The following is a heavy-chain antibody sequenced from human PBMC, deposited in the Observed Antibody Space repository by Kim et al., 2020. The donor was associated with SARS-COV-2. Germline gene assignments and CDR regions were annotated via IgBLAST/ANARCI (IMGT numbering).Heavy chain of an antibody. D-gene: IGHD2-15*01. Sequence: NKYYADSGKVRFTISRDNSKNTVYLHMNSLRAEVTAVYYCARELAHFPLDYWGQGTLVTVSS. J-gene: IGHJ4*02. CDR3: ARELAHFPLDY. CDR2: NK. V-gene: IGHV3-30*01.